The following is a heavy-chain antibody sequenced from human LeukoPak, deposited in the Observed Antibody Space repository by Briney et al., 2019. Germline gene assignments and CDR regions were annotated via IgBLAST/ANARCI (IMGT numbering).Heavy chain of an antibody. J-gene: IGHJ6*02. CDR2: IYYSGST. D-gene: IGHD3-10*01. Sequence: SETLSLTCTVSGGSISSYYWSWIRQPPGKGLEWIGYIYYSGSTNYNPSLKSRVTISVDTSKNQFSLKLSSVTAADTAVYYCARAYGSGSPSADVWGQGATVTVSS. CDR1: GGSISSYY. V-gene: IGHV4-59*12. CDR3: ARAYGSGSPSADV.